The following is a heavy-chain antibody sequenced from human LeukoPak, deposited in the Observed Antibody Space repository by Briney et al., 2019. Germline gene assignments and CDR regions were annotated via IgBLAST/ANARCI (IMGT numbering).Heavy chain of an antibody. Sequence: GGSLRLSCAVSGFTFSTYSVNWVRQAPGKGLEWVSSISSSSIYIYYADSVKGRFTISRDDAKNSLYLQMNSLRAEDTAVYYCARGYGGNSGVCDYWGQGTLVTVSS. CDR3: ARGYGGNSGVCDY. D-gene: IGHD4-23*01. CDR1: GFTFSTYS. V-gene: IGHV3-21*01. J-gene: IGHJ4*02. CDR2: ISSSSIYI.